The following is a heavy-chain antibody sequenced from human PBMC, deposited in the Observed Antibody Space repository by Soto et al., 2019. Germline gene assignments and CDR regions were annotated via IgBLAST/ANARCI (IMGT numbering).Heavy chain of an antibody. V-gene: IGHV3-30*18. J-gene: IGHJ6*02. Sequence: QVQLVESGGGMVQPGRSLRLSCGASGFTFSSYGMHWVRQAPGKGLEWAAVISYDGSNKYYADSVKGRVTISRDNSKNTLYMQMNSLRDEDTAVYYCAKVAQGSSFHYYGMDVWGQGTTVTVSS. CDR1: GFTFSSYG. CDR3: AKVAQGSSFHYYGMDV. CDR2: ISYDGSNK. D-gene: IGHD6-6*01.